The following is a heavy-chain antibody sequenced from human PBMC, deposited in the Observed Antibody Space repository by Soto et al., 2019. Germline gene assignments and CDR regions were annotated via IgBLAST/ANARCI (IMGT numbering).Heavy chain of an antibody. CDR1: GFTFSSYA. CDR2: ISGSGGST. V-gene: IGHV3-23*01. Sequence: EVLLLESGGGLVQPGGSLRLSCAASGFTFSSYAMSWVRQAPGKGLEWVSAISGSGGSTYYADSVKGRFTISRDNSNNTLYLQMNSLRAEDTAVYYCAKDMGRWLQLRYFDYWGQGTLVTVSS. J-gene: IGHJ4*02. D-gene: IGHD5-12*01. CDR3: AKDMGRWLQLRYFDY.